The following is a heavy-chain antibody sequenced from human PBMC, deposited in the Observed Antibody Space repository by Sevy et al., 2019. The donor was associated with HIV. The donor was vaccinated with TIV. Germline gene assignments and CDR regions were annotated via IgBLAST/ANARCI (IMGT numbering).Heavy chain of an antibody. CDR1: GGSISSSSYY. CDR3: ARHSPLRITMVRGVRWLDA. Sequence: SETLSLTCTVSGGSISSSSYYWGWIRQPPGKGLEWIGSIYYSGSRYSNPSLKSRVTISVDTSKNQFSLKLSSVTAADTAVYSCARHSPLRITMVRGVRWLDAWGQGTLVTISS. D-gene: IGHD3-10*01. V-gene: IGHV4-39*01. J-gene: IGHJ5*02. CDR2: IYYSGSR.